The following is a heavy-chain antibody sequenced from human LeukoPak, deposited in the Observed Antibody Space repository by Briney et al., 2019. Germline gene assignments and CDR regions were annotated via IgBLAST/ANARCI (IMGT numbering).Heavy chain of an antibody. J-gene: IGHJ6*02. CDR2: INPNSGGT. Sequence: GASVKVSCKASGYTFTGYYMHWVRQAPGQGLEWMGWINPNSGGTNYAQKFQGRVTMTRDTSISTAYMELSRLRSDDTAVYYCARGGFWSGYYKGSYYYYGMDVWGQGTTVTVSS. CDR1: GYTFTGYY. CDR3: ARGGFWSGYYKGSYYYYGMDV. V-gene: IGHV1-2*02. D-gene: IGHD3-3*01.